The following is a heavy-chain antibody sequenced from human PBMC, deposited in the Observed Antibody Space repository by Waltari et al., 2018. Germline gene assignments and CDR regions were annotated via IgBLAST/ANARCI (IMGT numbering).Heavy chain of an antibody. CDR1: GGSISRYY. J-gene: IGHJ6*03. V-gene: IGHV4-59*01. D-gene: IGHD2-2*02. CDR3: ARQVPAAIGYYYYYYMDV. CDR2: IYYSGST. Sequence: QVQLQESGPGLVKPSETLSLTCTVPGGSISRYYWRWIRPPPGKGLEWIGYIYYSGSTNYNPSLKSRVTISVDTSKNQFSLKLSSVTAADTAVYYCARQVPAAIGYYYYYYMDVWGKGTTVTVSS.